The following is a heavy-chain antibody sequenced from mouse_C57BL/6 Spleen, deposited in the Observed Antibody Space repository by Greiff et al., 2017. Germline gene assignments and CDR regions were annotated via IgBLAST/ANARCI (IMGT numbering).Heavy chain of an antibody. D-gene: IGHD2-5*01. V-gene: IGHV1-80*01. CDR2: IYPGDGDT. Sequence: QVHVKQSGAELVKPGASVKISCKASGYAFSSYWMNWVKQRPGKGLEWIGQIYPGDGDTNYNGKFKGKATLTADKSSSTAYMQLSSLTSEDSAVYFCARPYYSNYDAMDYWGQGTSVTVSS. CDR1: GYAFSSYW. J-gene: IGHJ4*01. CDR3: ARPYYSNYDAMDY.